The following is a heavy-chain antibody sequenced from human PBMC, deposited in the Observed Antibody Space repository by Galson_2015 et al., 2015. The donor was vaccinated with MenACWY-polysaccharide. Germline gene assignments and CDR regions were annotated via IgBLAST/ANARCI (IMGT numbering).Heavy chain of an antibody. Sequence: SLRLSCAASGFTFSSYAMSWVRQAPGKGLEWVSTISGSGLNTYYADSVKGRFTVSRDNSKNTLYMQMNSLRAEDTAVYYCAKQIDEYYGSGNYYPPWDYWGQGTLVTVSS. CDR1: GFTFSSYA. CDR3: AKQIDEYYGSGNYYPPWDY. D-gene: IGHD3-10*01. J-gene: IGHJ4*02. V-gene: IGHV3-23*01. CDR2: ISGSGLNT.